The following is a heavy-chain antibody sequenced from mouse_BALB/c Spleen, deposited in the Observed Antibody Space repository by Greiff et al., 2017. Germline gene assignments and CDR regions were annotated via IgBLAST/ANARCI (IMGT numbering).Heavy chain of an antibody. D-gene: IGHD1-1*01. Sequence: QVQLKQSGPGLVQPSQSLSITCTVSGFSLTSYGVHWVRQSPGKGLEWLGVIWSGGSTDYTAAFISRLSISKDNSKSQVFFKMNSLQANDTAIYYCARNSGSSNYWYFDVWGAGTTVTVSS. CDR2: IWSGGST. CDR1: GFSLTSYG. CDR3: ARNSGSSNYWYFDV. V-gene: IGHV2-2*02. J-gene: IGHJ1*01.